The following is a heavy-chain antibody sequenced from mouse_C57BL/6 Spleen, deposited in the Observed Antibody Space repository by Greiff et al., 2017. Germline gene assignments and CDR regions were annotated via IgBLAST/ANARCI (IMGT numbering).Heavy chain of an antibody. D-gene: IGHD1-1*01. CDR2: ISDGGSYT. V-gene: IGHV5-4*01. CDR3: ARDRGGSSYRDAMDY. Sequence: EVQLVESGGGLVKPGGSLKLSCAASGFTFSSYAMSWVRQTPEKRLEWVATISDGGSYTYYPDNVKGRFTISRDNAKNNLYLQMSHLKSEDTAMYYCARDRGGSSYRDAMDYWGQGTSVTVSS. CDR1: GFTFSSYA. J-gene: IGHJ4*01.